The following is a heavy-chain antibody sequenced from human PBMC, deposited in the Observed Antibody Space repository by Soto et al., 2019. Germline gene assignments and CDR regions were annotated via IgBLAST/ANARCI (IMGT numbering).Heavy chain of an antibody. CDR2: INHSGST. CDR3: ARENKDIVVVPAAFWYYYYMDV. Sequence: QVQLRQWGAGLLKPSETLSLTCAVYGGSFSGYYWSWIRQPPGKGLEWIGEINHSGSTNYNPSLKSRVTISVDTSKNQFSLKLSSVTAADTAVYYCARENKDIVVVPAAFWYYYYMDVWGKGTTVTVSS. CDR1: GGSFSGYY. V-gene: IGHV4-34*01. J-gene: IGHJ6*03. D-gene: IGHD2-2*01.